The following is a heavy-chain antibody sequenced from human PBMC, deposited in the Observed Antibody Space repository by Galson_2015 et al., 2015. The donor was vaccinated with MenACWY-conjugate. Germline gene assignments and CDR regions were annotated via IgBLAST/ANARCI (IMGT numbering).Heavy chain of an antibody. CDR1: GYICSTYW. J-gene: IGHJ3*01. Sequence: QSGAEVKKPGESLTISCQGSGYICSTYWIAWVRQMPGKGLEWMGMIYPCDTYISNNPSFEGQVTMSVDKSISTAYLRWSSLKASDTAMYYCTRRLIANFRDAFDFWGQGTMVTVSS. D-gene: IGHD2-21*01. CDR3: TRRLIANFRDAFDF. V-gene: IGHV5-51*01. CDR2: IYPCDTYI.